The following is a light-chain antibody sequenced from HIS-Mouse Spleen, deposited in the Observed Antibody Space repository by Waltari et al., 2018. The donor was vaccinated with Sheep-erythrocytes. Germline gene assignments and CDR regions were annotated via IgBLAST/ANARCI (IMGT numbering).Light chain of an antibody. Sequence: DIQMTQSPSSLSASVGDRVTITCRASQGISNYLAWYQQKPGKVPKLLIYAASTLQSGVPSRFSGSGSGTDSTLTISSLEPEDFAVYYCQQRSNWYTFGQGTKLEIK. CDR3: QQRSNWYT. CDR2: AAS. J-gene: IGKJ2*01. V-gene: IGKV1-27*01. CDR1: QGISNY.